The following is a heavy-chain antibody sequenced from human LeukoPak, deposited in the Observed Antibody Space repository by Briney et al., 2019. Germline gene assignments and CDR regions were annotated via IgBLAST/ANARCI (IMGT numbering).Heavy chain of an antibody. J-gene: IGHJ3*02. D-gene: IGHD3-9*01. Sequence: GGSLRLSCAASEFSVGSNYMTWVRQAPGKGLEWVSLIYSGGSTYYADSVKGRFTISRDNSKNTLYLQMNSLRAEDTAVYYCAGAFEVLDAFDIWGQGTMVTVSS. CDR2: IYSGGST. CDR3: AGAFEVLDAFDI. CDR1: EFSVGSNY. V-gene: IGHV3-66*01.